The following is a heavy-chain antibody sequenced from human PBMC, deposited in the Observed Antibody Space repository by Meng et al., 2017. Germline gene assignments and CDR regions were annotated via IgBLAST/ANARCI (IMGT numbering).Heavy chain of an antibody. Sequence: QVRQQQWGAGLLKPSETLSLTCAVYGGSFSGYYWSWIRQPPGKGLEWIGEINHSGSTNYNPSLKSRVTISVDTSKNQFSLKLSSVTAADTAVYYCARGRYFDWLSYRYYFDYWGQGTLVTVSS. CDR2: INHSGST. CDR3: ARGRYFDWLSYRYYFDY. J-gene: IGHJ4*02. CDR1: GGSFSGYY. D-gene: IGHD3-9*01. V-gene: IGHV4-34*01.